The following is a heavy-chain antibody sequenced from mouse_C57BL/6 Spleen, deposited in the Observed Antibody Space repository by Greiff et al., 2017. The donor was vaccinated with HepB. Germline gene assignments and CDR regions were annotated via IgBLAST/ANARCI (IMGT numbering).Heavy chain of an antibody. Sequence: VQLQQPGAELVKPGASVKLSCKASGYTFTSYWMHWVKQRPGQGLEWIGMIHPNSGSTNYNEKFKSKATLTVDKSSSTAYMQLSSLTSDDSAVYYYARSINYCDYDGYFDYWGQGTTLTVSS. CDR1: GYTFTSYW. D-gene: IGHD2-4*01. CDR3: ARSINYCDYDGYFDY. CDR2: IHPNSGST. J-gene: IGHJ2*01. V-gene: IGHV1-64*01.